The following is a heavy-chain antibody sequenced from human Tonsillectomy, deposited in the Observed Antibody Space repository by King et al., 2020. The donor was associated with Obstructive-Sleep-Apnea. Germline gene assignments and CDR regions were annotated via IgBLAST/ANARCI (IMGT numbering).Heavy chain of an antibody. CDR2: MFYSGRT. Sequence: LQLQESGPGLVKPSETLSLICTVSGDSITRSPSYWGWIRQPPGKGLEWIGHMFYSGRTYYKPSLKSRVSISVDTSKDQFSLKVNSVTAADTAVYYCARLGEPSCGVDCFSIHFWGQGTLVTVSS. CDR1: GDSITRSPSY. J-gene: IGHJ4*02. CDR3: ARLGEPSCGVDCFSIHF. D-gene: IGHD2-21*02. V-gene: IGHV4-39*01.